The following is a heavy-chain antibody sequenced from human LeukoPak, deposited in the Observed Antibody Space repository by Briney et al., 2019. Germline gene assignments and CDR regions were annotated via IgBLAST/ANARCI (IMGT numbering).Heavy chain of an antibody. D-gene: IGHD2-2*01. CDR3: AKGERIVVVPTAMDV. Sequence: GGSLRLSCAASGFTFSSHAMNWVRQAPGKGLEWVSGISGTGDSAYYADSVKGRFTISRDNSKNTLYLETNSLRAEDTAVYYCAKGERIVVVPTAMDVWGQGTTVTVSS. CDR2: ISGTGDSA. CDR1: GFTFSSHA. V-gene: IGHV3-23*01. J-gene: IGHJ6*02.